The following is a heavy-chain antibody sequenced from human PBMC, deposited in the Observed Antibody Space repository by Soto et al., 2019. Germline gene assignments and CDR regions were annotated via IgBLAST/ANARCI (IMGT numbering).Heavy chain of an antibody. D-gene: IGHD3-9*01. CDR2: VWSDGSKK. Sequence: QVQVVESGGGVVQPGRSLRLSCAASGFTFSTYGMHWVRQAPGKGLEWVALVWSDGSKKYYADSVKGRFTISRDNSKDTLHLQMNSLRAEDTAVYSCVRVFDTYYFDLWGQGTLVTVST. V-gene: IGHV3-33*01. CDR1: GFTFSTYG. J-gene: IGHJ4*02. CDR3: VRVFDTYYFDL.